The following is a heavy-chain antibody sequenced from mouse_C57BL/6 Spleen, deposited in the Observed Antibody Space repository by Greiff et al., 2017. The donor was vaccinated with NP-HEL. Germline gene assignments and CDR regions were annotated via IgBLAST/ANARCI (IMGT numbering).Heavy chain of an antibody. CDR1: GYTFTSYG. Sequence: LVESGAELARPGASVKLSCKASGYTFTSYGISWVKQRTGQGLEWIGEIYPRSGNTYYNEKFKGKATLTADKSSSTAYMELRSLTSEDSAVYFCARRGSYESHWYFDVWGTGTTVTVSS. J-gene: IGHJ1*03. V-gene: IGHV1-81*01. D-gene: IGHD1-1*02. CDR2: IYPRSGNT. CDR3: ARRGSYESHWYFDV.